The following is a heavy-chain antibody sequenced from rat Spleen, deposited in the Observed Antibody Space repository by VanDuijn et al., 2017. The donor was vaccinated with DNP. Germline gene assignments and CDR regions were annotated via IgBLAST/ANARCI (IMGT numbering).Heavy chain of an antibody. V-gene: IGHV5-20*01. CDR2: ISYDGDSN. CDR1: GFTFSDYY. D-gene: IGHD1-1*01. CDR3: ATETNYYSGDVGYFDY. Sequence: EVQLVESGGGLVQPGRSLKLSCAASGFTFSDYYMAWVRQAPTKGLEWVAYISYDGDSNYRGDSVKGRFTISRDNAKSTLYLQMDSLRSEDTATYYCATETNYYSGDVGYFDYWGQGLIVTVSS. J-gene: IGHJ2*01.